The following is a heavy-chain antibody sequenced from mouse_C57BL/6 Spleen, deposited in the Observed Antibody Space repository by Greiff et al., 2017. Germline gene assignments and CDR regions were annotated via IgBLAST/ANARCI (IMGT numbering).Heavy chain of an antibody. V-gene: IGHV14-3*01. D-gene: IGHD1-1*01. Sequence: VQLQQSVAELVRPGASVKLSCAASGFNIKNTYMHWVKQRPEQDLEWIGRIDPANGTTKYAPNFQGKATITADTSSNTAYLQLSSLTSADTAIYYCALTTVVVFDYWGQGTTLTVSS. CDR2: IDPANGTT. J-gene: IGHJ2*01. CDR1: GFNIKNTY. CDR3: ALTTVVVFDY.